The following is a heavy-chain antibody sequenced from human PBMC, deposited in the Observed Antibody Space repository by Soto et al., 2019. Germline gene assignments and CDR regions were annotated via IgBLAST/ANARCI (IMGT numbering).Heavy chain of an antibody. D-gene: IGHD3-3*01. CDR1: GFTFSSYG. V-gene: IGHV3-30*18. J-gene: IGHJ3*02. CDR2: ISYDGSNK. CDR3: AKTGSGITIFGVANTGAFDI. Sequence: QVQLVESGGGVVQPGWSLRLSCAASGFTFSSYGMHWVRQAPGKGLEWVAVISYDGSNKYYADSVKGRFTISRDNSKNTLYLQMNSLRAEDTAVYYCAKTGSGITIFGVANTGAFDIWGQGTMVTVSS.